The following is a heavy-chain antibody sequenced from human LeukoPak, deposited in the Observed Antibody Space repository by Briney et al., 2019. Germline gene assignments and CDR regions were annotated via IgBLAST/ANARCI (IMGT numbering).Heavy chain of an antibody. CDR2: IYPGDSDT. CDR3: ARHLGSGFGQDWFDP. V-gene: IGHV5-51*01. Sequence: GESLKISCKGSGYSFTGYWIGWVRQMPGKGLEWMGIIYPGDSDTRYSPSFQGQVTISADKSISTAYLQWSSLKASDTAMYYCARHLGSGFGQDWFDPWGQGTLVTVSS. CDR1: GYSFTGYW. D-gene: IGHD6-19*01. J-gene: IGHJ5*02.